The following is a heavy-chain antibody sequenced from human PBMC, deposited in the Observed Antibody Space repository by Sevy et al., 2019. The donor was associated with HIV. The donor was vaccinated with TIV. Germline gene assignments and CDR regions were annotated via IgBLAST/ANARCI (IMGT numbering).Heavy chain of an antibody. CDR2: IRNKAYGGTT. J-gene: IGHJ4*02. D-gene: IGHD1-26*01. CDR1: GFTFGQYA. V-gene: IGHV3-49*04. Sequence: SLRLSCTASGFTFGQYALSWVRQAPGKGLEWVGLIRNKAYGGTTEYAASVKGRFTISRDDSKSIAYLQMSSLKTEDTAVYFCSRGGSFSPLDYWGQGTLVTVSS. CDR3: SRGGSFSPLDY.